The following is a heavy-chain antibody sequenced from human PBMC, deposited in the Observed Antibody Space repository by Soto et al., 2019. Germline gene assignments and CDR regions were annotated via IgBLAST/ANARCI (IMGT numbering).Heavy chain of an antibody. J-gene: IGHJ4*02. V-gene: IGHV4-59*01. CDR3: ARVWGYAFDY. D-gene: IGHD3-16*01. Sequence: QVQLQESGPGLVKPSETLSLTCTVSGGSISSYYWCWIRQPPGKGLGWIGYIYYSWSTNYNPSLKSRVTISVDTSKNQFSLKLSSVTAADTAVYYCARVWGYAFDYWGQGTLVTVSS. CDR2: IYYSWST. CDR1: GGSISSYY.